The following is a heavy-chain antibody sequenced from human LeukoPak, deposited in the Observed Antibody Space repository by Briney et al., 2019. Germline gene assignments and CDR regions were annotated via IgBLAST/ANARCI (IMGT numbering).Heavy chain of an antibody. J-gene: IGHJ4*02. Sequence: PSETLSLTCAVSGGSIISSNWWSWVRQPPGKGLEWIGEIYHSGSTYYNPSLKSRVTILLDKSKNQFSLKLSSVTAADTAMYYCARGYSALHYFDCWGQGTLVTVSS. CDR2: IYHSGST. V-gene: IGHV4-4*02. CDR3: ARGYSALHYFDC. D-gene: IGHD2-15*01. CDR1: GGSIISSNW.